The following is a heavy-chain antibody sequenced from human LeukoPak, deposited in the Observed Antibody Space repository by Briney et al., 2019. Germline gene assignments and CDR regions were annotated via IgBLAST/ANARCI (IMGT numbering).Heavy chain of an antibody. D-gene: IGHD2-15*01. CDR3: ASEGIVVVVAASGWFDP. V-gene: IGHV4-39*01. Sequence: KPSETLFLPCTVSCGSISSSSYYLGWIRQPPRKGLEGVGGIYFSGSTYYNPSLKSRVTISVDTSKNQFSLKLSSVTAADTAVYYCASEGIVVVVAASGWFDPWGQGTLVTVSS. J-gene: IGHJ5*02. CDR2: IYFSGST. CDR1: CGSISSSSYY.